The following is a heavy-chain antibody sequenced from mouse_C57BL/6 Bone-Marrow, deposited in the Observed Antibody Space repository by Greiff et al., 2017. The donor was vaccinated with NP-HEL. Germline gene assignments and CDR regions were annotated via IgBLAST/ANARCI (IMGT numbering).Heavy chain of an antibody. CDR3: ATWYSPWFAY. CDR2: IDPSDSYT. CDR1: GYTFTSYW. V-gene: IGHV1-59*01. J-gene: IGHJ3*01. Sequence: VQLQQSGAELVRPGTSVKLSCKASGYTFTSYWMHWVKQRPGQGLEWIGVIDPSDSYTNYTQKFKGKTTLTVDTSSSPAYMQLSSLTSEDSAVYYCATWYSPWFAYWGQGTLVTVSA. D-gene: IGHD1-1*02.